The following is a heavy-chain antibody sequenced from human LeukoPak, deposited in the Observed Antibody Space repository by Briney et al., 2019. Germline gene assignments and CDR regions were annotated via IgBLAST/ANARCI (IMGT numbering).Heavy chain of an antibody. CDR3: GRDPNGDYVGAFEF. D-gene: IGHD4-17*01. V-gene: IGHV3-23*01. Sequence: GGSLRLSCAAPGFTFSSFAMTWVRQSPGNGLEGVSPISGGGAATGYADSVRGRFTIFRDNSKNTLYLQMNSLRAEDSAVYFCGRDPNGDYVGAFEFWGQGTLVTVSS. J-gene: IGHJ3*01. CDR2: ISGGGAAT. CDR1: GFTFSSFA.